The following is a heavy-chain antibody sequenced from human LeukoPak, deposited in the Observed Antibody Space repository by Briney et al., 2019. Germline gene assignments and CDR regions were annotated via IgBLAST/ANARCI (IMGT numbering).Heavy chain of an antibody. CDR2: IHPSGGST. Sequence: ASVKVSCKASGYTFTRHYMHWVRQAPGQGLGGMGVIHPSGGSTSYAQNFPGRVTMTRDTSTSTVYVELSSLRSDDTAFYYCARATLDAAMVYWYFDLWGRGTLVTVSS. V-gene: IGHV1-46*01. J-gene: IGHJ2*01. CDR1: GYTFTRHY. CDR3: ARATLDAAMVYWYFDL. D-gene: IGHD5-18*01.